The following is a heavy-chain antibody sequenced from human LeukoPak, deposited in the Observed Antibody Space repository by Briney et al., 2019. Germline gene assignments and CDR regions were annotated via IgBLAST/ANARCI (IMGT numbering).Heavy chain of an antibody. CDR2: INPSGGST. CDR3: ARRRDFGTPFDY. J-gene: IGHJ4*02. Sequence: ASVKVSCKASGYTFTSYAMHWVRQAPGQRLEWMGIINPSGGSTSYAQKFQGRVTMTRDMSTSTVYMELSSLRSEDTAVYYCARRRDFGTPFDYWGQGTLVTVSS. CDR1: GYTFTSYA. D-gene: IGHD3-9*01. V-gene: IGHV1-46*01.